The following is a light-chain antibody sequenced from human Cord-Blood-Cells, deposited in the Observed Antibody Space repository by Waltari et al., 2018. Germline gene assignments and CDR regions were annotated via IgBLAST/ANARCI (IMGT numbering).Light chain of an antibody. CDR3: QQSYSTPWT. V-gene: IGKV1-39*01. Sequence: DIQTTQSPSSLSASVGDRVTITCRASQSISSYLNWYQQKPGKAPKLLIYAASSLQSGVPSRFSGSGSVTDFTLTISSLQPEDFATYYCQQSYSTPWTFGQGTKVEIK. CDR1: QSISSY. J-gene: IGKJ1*01. CDR2: AAS.